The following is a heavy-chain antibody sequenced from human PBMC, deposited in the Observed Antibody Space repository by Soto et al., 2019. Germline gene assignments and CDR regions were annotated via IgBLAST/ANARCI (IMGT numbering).Heavy chain of an antibody. V-gene: IGHV3-23*01. CDR1: GFTFSSYA. D-gene: IGHD3-22*01. CDR2: ISGSGGST. J-gene: IGHJ5*02. Sequence: VGSLRLSCAASGFTFSSYAMSWVRQAPGKGLEWVSAISGSGGSTYYADSVKGRFTISRDNSKNTLYLQMNSLRAEDTAVYYCAKDLRSYYYDSSGYYHWGQGTLVTVSS. CDR3: AKDLRSYYYDSSGYYH.